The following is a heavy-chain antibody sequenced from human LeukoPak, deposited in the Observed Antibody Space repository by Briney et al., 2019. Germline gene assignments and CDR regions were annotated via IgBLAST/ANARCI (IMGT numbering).Heavy chain of an antibody. J-gene: IGHJ4*02. CDR3: ITPLPYSAQ. CDR1: GFTFSNAY. CDR2: IKPKTDGETT. V-gene: IGHV3-15*07. Sequence: GGSLRLSCAASGFTFSNAYMNWVRQAPGKGLEWVGRIKPKTDGETTECAAPVKDRLSISRDDSKSMMYLQMNSLKTEDTAVYYCITPLPYSAQGGQGTLVTVSS. D-gene: IGHD2-21*01.